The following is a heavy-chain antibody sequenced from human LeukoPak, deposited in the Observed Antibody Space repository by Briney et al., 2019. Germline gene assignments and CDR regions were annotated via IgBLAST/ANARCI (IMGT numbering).Heavy chain of an antibody. Sequence: QSGGSLRLSCVASGFTFSSNGMHWVRQAPGKGLEWVTFIQYDGSKKYYADSVKGRLTISRDNSKNTLYLQMNSLRAEDTAVYYCAKRGPGSPQSGKYYFDYWGQGTLVTVSS. V-gene: IGHV3-30*02. CDR3: AKRGPGSPQSGKYYFDY. D-gene: IGHD3-10*01. CDR1: GFTFSSNG. CDR2: IQYDGSKK. J-gene: IGHJ4*02.